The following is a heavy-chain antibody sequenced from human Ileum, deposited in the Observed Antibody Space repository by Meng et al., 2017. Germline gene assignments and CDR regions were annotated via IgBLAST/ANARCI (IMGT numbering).Heavy chain of an antibody. D-gene: IGHD3-22*01. CDR1: GGALRLYT. J-gene: IGHJ4*02. Sequence: VQLVQSGAEIKHPGSSVKVSCRASGGALRLYTVDWVRQAPGQGLEWVGRVIPVFGSSEYAQNFSGRVTINVDEFTNTAYMELSSLASEDTAVYYCATEPEDNSGYYYDNWGQGTLVTVSS. CDR2: VIPVFGSS. CDR3: ATEPEDNSGYYYDN. V-gene: IGHV1-69*08.